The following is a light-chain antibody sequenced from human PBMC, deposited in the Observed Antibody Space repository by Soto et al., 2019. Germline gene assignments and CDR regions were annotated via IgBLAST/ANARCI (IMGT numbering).Light chain of an antibody. Sequence: EIVVTQSPATLSVSPGERANLSCRASQSVSSNLAWYQQKHGQAPRLLIYGASPRETGILARFSGSGAGTEFTLTISSLQYEDFAVAYCQQYNNWPWTFGQGTKVDIK. J-gene: IGKJ1*01. CDR1: QSVSSN. V-gene: IGKV3-15*01. CDR3: QQYNNWPWT. CDR2: GAS.